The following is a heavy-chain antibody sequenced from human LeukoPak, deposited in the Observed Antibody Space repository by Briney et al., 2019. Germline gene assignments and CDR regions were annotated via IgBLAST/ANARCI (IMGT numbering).Heavy chain of an antibody. V-gene: IGHV4-30-4*01. CDR2: IYYSGST. Sequence: SETLSLTCTVSGGSISSGDCYWSWIRQPPGKGLEWIGYIYYSGSTYYNPSLKSRVTISVDTSKNQFSLKLSSVTAADTAVYYCAREAFGELLLGYYYYYGMDVWGQGTTVTVSS. J-gene: IGHJ6*02. CDR3: AREAFGELLLGYYYYYGMDV. CDR1: GGSISSGDCY. D-gene: IGHD3-10*01.